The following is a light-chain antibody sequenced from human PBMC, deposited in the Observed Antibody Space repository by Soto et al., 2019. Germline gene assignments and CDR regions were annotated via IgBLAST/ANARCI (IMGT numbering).Light chain of an antibody. J-gene: IGKJ4*01. CDR2: GAS. Sequence: EIVMTQSPATLSVSPGERATLSCRASQSVAGNLAWCQQKPGQAPRLLIYGASTRATGIPARFSGSGSGTEFTLTISSLQSEDFAVYYCQQYNSWPPITFGGGTKVEIK. V-gene: IGKV3-15*01. CDR3: QQYNSWPPIT. CDR1: QSVAGN.